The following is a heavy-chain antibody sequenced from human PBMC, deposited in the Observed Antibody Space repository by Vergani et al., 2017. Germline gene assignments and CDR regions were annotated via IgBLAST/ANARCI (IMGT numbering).Heavy chain of an antibody. CDR1: GSSINSHNYY. CDR3: ARGSCLGGSCYKPLFDY. CDR2: IHTSGST. D-gene: IGHD3-10*01. Sequence: VQLQESGPGLVKPSQTLSLTCTVSGSSINSHNYYWSWLRPPAGKGLEWIGRIHTSGSTNYNPSLKSRVTMSEDTSKNQFSLKLTSVTAADTAVYFCARGSCLGGSCYKPLFDYWGQGILVTVFS. J-gene: IGHJ4*02. V-gene: IGHV4-61*02.